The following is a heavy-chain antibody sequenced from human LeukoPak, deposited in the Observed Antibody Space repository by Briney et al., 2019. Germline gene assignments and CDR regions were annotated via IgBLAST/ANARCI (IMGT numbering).Heavy chain of an antibody. CDR1: GFSFISYG. V-gene: IGHV3-30*18. D-gene: IGHD4-17*01. CDR3: AKRPSDYGDYVSYFDY. J-gene: IGHJ4*02. CDR2: ISDDGRRK. Sequence: GGSLRLSCAASGFSFISYGMHWVRQAPGKGLEWVGVISDDGRRKDYADSVKGRFTISRDNSKDTLYLQMNSLRAEDTAVYYCAKRPSDYGDYVSYFDYWGQGTLVTVSS.